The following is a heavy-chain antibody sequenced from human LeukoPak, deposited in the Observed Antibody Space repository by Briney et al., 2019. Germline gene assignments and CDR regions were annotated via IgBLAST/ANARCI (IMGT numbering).Heavy chain of an antibody. Sequence: PGGSLRLSCAASGFTLSNAWMIWVRQAPGKGLEWVGGIKSKTDGGTTDYAAPVKGRFTISRDDSKNTLYLQMNSLKTEDTAVYYCTTPYRWVVVTGIDDYWGQGTLVTVSS. CDR3: TTPYRWVVVTGIDDY. J-gene: IGHJ4*02. CDR2: IKSKTDGGTT. CDR1: GFTLSNAW. V-gene: IGHV3-15*01. D-gene: IGHD2-21*02.